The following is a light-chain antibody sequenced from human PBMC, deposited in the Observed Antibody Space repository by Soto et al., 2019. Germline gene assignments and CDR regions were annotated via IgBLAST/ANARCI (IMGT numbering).Light chain of an antibody. J-gene: IGKJ3*01. CDR1: QGISSY. CDR3: QQLISYSIFT. Sequence: DIQLTQSPSFLSASVGDRVTITCRASQGISSYLAWYQQKPGKAPKLLIYGASTLQSGVPSRFSGSGSGTEFTHTNGTLQPEDFVTYYCQQLISYSIFTFGPGTKVDIK. CDR2: GAS. V-gene: IGKV1-9*01.